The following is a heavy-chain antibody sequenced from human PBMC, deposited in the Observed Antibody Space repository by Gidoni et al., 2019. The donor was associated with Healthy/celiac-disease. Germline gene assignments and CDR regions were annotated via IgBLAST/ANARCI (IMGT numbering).Heavy chain of an antibody. CDR2: ISYDGSNK. Sequence: QVQLLASGGGVVQPGRSLRLSCPASAFTFSSYGMHWVRQAPGKGLEWVAVISYDGSNKYYADSVKGRFTISRDNSKNTLYLQMNSLRAEDTAVYYCAKDWDDILTGYLQGSFDYWGQGTLVTVSS. J-gene: IGHJ4*02. V-gene: IGHV3-30*18. CDR1: AFTFSSYG. D-gene: IGHD3-9*01. CDR3: AKDWDDILTGYLQGSFDY.